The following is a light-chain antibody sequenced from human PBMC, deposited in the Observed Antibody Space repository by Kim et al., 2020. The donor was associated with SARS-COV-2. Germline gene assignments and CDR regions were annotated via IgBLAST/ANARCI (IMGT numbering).Light chain of an antibody. J-gene: IGLJ2*01. CDR1: SLRSYY. CDR3: NSRDSSGNTVV. V-gene: IGLV3-19*01. Sequence: SSELTQDPAVSVALGQTVRITCQGDSLRSYYASWYQQKPGQAPVIVIYGKNNRPSGIPDRFSGSSSGNTASLTITGAQAEDEADYYCNSRDSSGNTVVFG. CDR2: GKN.